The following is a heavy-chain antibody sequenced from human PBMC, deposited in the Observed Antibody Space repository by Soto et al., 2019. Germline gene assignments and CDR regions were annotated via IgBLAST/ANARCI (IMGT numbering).Heavy chain of an antibody. D-gene: IGHD2-8*02. V-gene: IGHV3-23*01. J-gene: IGHJ3*02. CDR3: AKATATGGGAFDI. Sequence: GGPLILSCAASGFICRGYYVSLVRPAPRKGLEWVSTILVDGRTFYGDYVKGRFTISRDSSKNTVYLQMNSLTAGDTALYYCAKATATGGGAFDICGQGTMVTVS. CDR1: GFICRGYY. CDR2: ILVDGRT.